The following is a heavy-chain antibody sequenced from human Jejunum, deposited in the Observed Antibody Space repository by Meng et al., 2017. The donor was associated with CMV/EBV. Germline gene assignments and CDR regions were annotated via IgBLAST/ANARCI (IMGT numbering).Heavy chain of an antibody. J-gene: IGHJ6*02. D-gene: IGHD2-2*01. V-gene: IGHV3-9*01. CDR3: AKSACSSTSCYYYGMDV. CDR2: ISWNSRSI. CDR1: DDYA. Sequence: DDYAMNWVRQAPGKGLEWVSGISWNSRSIVYADSVKGRFSISRDNANNSLYLQMNSLRAEDTALYYCAKSACSSTSCYYYGMDVWGQGTKVTVSS.